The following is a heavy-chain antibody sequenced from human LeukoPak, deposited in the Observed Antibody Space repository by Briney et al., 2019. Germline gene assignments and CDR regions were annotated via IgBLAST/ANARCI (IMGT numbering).Heavy chain of an antibody. D-gene: IGHD6-6*01. CDR2: MNPNSGNT. CDR1: GYTFTSYD. Sequence: ASVKVSCKASGYTFTSYDINWVRQATGQGLEWMGWMNPNSGNTGYAQKFQGRVTMTRNTSISTAYMELSSLRSEDTAVYYCARVGRVAARPSALILGYWGKGTLVTVSS. V-gene: IGHV1-8*01. J-gene: IGHJ4*02. CDR3: ARVGRVAARPSALILGY.